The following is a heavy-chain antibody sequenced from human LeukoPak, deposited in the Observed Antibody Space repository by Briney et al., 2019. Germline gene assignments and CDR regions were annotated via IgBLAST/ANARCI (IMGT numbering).Heavy chain of an antibody. D-gene: IGHD6-13*01. J-gene: IGHJ4*02. V-gene: IGHV5-51*01. CDR1: GYRFTSYW. CDR2: IYPGDSDT. Sequence: GAALKICLKGSGYRFTSYWIGGVRPMPGRGLELMGIIYPGDSDTRYSPSFQGQVTIAADNSISTAYLQWSSLKASDTAMYYCARRGIAPAGSFDYWGQGTLVTVSS. CDR3: ARRGIAPAGSFDY.